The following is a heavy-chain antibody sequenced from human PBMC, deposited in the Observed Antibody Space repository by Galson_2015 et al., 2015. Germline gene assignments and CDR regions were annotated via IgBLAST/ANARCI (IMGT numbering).Heavy chain of an antibody. Sequence: TLSLTCTVSGGSISSGDYYWSWIRQPPGKGLAWIGYIYYSGSTYYNPSLKSRVTISVDTSKNQFSLKLSSVTAADTAVYYCARDETYYDILTGYSPGAFDIWGQGTMVTVSS. CDR1: GGSISSGDYY. D-gene: IGHD3-9*01. CDR3: ARDETYYDILTGYSPGAFDI. CDR2: IYYSGST. V-gene: IGHV4-30-4*01. J-gene: IGHJ3*02.